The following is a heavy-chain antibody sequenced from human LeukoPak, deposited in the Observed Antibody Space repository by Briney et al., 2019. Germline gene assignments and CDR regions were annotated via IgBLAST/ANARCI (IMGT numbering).Heavy chain of an antibody. CDR2: IYYSGST. J-gene: IGHJ4*02. CDR3: ARTRVQLWSSPLDY. CDR1: GGAISSSSYD. Sequence: PSQTLSLTCTVSGGAISSSSYDWGWIRQPPGKGLEWIGSIYYSGSTYYNPSLKSRVTISVDTSKNQFSLKLSSVTAADTAVYYCARTRVQLWSSPLDYWGQGTLVTVSS. D-gene: IGHD5-18*01. V-gene: IGHV4-39*01.